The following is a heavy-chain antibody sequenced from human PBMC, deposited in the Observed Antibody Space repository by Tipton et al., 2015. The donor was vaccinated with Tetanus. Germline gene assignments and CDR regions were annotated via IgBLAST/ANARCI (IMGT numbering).Heavy chain of an antibody. CDR1: GGSFSGYY. CDR2: IYYSGST. CDR3: ARTTPIVGATGGAFDI. D-gene: IGHD1-26*01. J-gene: IGHJ3*02. V-gene: IGHV4-31*02. Sequence: LRLSCAVYGGSFSGYYWSWIRQHPGKGLEWIGYIYYSGSTYYNPSLKSRVTISVDTSKNQFSLKLSSVTAADTAVYYCARTTPIVGATGGAFDIWGQGTMVTVSS.